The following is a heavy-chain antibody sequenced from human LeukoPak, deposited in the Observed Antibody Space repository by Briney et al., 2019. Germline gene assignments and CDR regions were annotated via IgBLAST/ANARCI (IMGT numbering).Heavy chain of an antibody. D-gene: IGHD4-17*01. CDR1: GFTFSSYS. Sequence: PGGSLRLSCAASGFTFSSYSMNWVRQAPGKGLEWVSSIGSSSSYIYYADSVKGRFTISRDNAKNSLYLQMNSLRAEDTALYHCARAGDGDYVGEFDYWGQGTLVTVSS. V-gene: IGHV3-21*04. CDR2: IGSSSSYI. J-gene: IGHJ4*02. CDR3: ARAGDGDYVGEFDY.